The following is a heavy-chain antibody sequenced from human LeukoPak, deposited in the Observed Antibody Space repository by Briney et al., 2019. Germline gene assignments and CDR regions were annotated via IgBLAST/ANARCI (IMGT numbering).Heavy chain of an antibody. CDR2: INPNSGGT. J-gene: IGHJ4*02. Sequence: ASVKVSCKASGYTFTGYYTHWVRQAPGQGLEWMGWINPNSGGTNYAQKFQGRVTMTRDTSISTAYMELSRLRSDDTAVYYCARDLFDSSGYYGVLYYFDYWGQGTLVTVSS. V-gene: IGHV1-2*02. CDR3: ARDLFDSSGYYGVLYYFDY. CDR1: GYTFTGYY. D-gene: IGHD3-22*01.